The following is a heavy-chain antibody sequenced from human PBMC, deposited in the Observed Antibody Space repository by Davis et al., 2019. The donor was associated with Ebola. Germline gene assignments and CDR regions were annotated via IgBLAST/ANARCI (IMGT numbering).Heavy chain of an antibody. Sequence: SLKISCAASGFTFSSYGMHWVRQAPGKGLEWVAVIWYDGSNKYYADSVKGRFTISRDNSKNTLYLQMNSLRAEDTAVYYCARHFRYYYGSGTVSWGGRYYFDYWGQGTLVTVSS. J-gene: IGHJ4*02. CDR2: IWYDGSNK. CDR3: ARHFRYYYGSGTVSWGGRYYFDY. V-gene: IGHV3-33*01. D-gene: IGHD3-10*01. CDR1: GFTFSSYG.